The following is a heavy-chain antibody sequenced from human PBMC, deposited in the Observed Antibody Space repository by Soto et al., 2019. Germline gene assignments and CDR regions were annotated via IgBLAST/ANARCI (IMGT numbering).Heavy chain of an antibody. D-gene: IGHD3-10*01. CDR2: IYYSGST. Sequence: PSETLCVTCTVSGGSISSGAYYWSWIRQHPGNGLECSGHIYYSGSTYYNPSLKSRVTISVDTSKNQFSLKLSSVTAADTAVYYCARDRRITMVRGVIMGYYYYYGMDVWGQGTTVTVSS. V-gene: IGHV4-31*03. CDR3: ARDRRITMVRGVIMGYYYYYGMDV. CDR1: GGSISSGAYY. J-gene: IGHJ6*01.